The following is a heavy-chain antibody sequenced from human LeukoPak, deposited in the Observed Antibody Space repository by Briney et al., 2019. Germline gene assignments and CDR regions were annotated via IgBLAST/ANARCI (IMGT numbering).Heavy chain of an antibody. CDR1: GFTLSDYY. D-gene: IGHD2-15*01. V-gene: IGHV4-59*05. CDR2: IYYSGST. Sequence: GSLRLSXAASGFTLSDYYMSWIRQAPGKGVEWIGSIYYSGSTYYNPSLKSRVTISVDTSKNQFSLKLSSVTAADTAVYYGARHALYCSGGSCTPRRWFDPWGQGTLVTVSS. CDR3: ARHALYCSGGSCTPRRWFDP. J-gene: IGHJ5*02.